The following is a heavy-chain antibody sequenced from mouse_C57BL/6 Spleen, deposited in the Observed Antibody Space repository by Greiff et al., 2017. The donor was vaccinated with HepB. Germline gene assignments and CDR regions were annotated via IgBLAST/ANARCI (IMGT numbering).Heavy chain of an antibody. V-gene: IGHV5-16*01. CDR2: INYDGSST. J-gene: IGHJ2*01. CDR1: GFTFSDYY. Sequence: EVMLVESEGGLVQPGSSMKLSCTASGFTFSDYYMAWVRQVPEKGLEWVANINYDGSSTDYLDSLKSRFIISRDNAKNFLYLQMSSLKSEDTATYYCAREDGYYFFFDYWGQGTTLTVSS. D-gene: IGHD2-3*01. CDR3: AREDGYYFFFDY.